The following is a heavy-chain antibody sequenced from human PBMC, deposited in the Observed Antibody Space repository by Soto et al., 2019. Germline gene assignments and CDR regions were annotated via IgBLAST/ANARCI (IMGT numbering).Heavy chain of an antibody. V-gene: IGHV3-72*01. Sequence: GGSLRLSCAASGFSFSDHFMDWVRQAPGKGLEWVGRIRNKAKSFTSQDAVSVKGRFSISRDDAKNSVYLQMNRLRIEDKAVYYCVCVKYYAYGSSGLDYWGQGTLVTVSS. D-gene: IGHD3-22*01. CDR1: GFSFSDHF. CDR2: IRNKAKSFTS. J-gene: IGHJ4*02. CDR3: VCVKYYAYGSSGLDY.